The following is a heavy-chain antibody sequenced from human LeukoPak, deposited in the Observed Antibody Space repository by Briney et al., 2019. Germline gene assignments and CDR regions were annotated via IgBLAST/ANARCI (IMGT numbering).Heavy chain of an antibody. CDR3: ARVEGIAAAGSYYYYYYYMDV. V-gene: IGHV1-2*02. Sequence: GASVKVSCKASGYTFTGYYMHWVRQAPGQGLEWMGWINPNSGGTNYAQKFQGRVTMTRDTSISTAYMELSRLRSDDTAVYYCARVEGIAAAGSYYYYYYYMDVWGKGTTVTISS. D-gene: IGHD6-13*01. CDR2: INPNSGGT. CDR1: GYTFTGYY. J-gene: IGHJ6*03.